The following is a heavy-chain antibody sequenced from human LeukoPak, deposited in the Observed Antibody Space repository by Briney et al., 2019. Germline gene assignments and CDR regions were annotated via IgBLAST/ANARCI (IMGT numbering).Heavy chain of an antibody. Sequence: GGSLRLSCAASGFTFSSYSMNWVRKAPGKGLEWVSYISSSSSTIYYADSVKGRFTISRDNAKNSLYLQMNSLRAEDTAVYYCARDITGYSRDRSTIRYYYYYMDVWGKGTTVTVSS. V-gene: IGHV3-48*01. CDR3: ARDITGYSRDRSTIRYYYYYMDV. CDR2: ISSSSSTI. J-gene: IGHJ6*03. D-gene: IGHD6-13*01. CDR1: GFTFSSYS.